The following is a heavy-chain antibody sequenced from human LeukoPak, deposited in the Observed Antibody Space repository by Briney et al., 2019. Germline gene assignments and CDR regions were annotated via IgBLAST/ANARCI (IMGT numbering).Heavy chain of an antibody. CDR2: IYPGDSDT. CDR3: ARDATRDPYYGSGSYPFDY. J-gene: IGHJ4*02. CDR1: GYSFSSYW. D-gene: IGHD3-10*01. V-gene: IGHV5-51*01. Sequence: GESLKISCKGSGYSFSSYWIAWVRQMPGKGLEWMGIIYPGDSDTKYSPSFQGQVTMSVDNSIATAYLQWSSLKASDTAMYYCARDATRDPYYGSGSYPFDYWGQGTLVAVSS.